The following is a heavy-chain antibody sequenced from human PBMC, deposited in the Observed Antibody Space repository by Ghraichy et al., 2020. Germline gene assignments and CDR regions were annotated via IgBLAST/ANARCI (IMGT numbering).Heavy chain of an antibody. J-gene: IGHJ3*02. CDR2: INPNSGGT. D-gene: IGHD5-18*01. V-gene: IGHV1-2*02. CDR1: GYTFTGYY. CDR3: ARGIYSYGYGYAFDI. Sequence: ASVKVSCKASGYTFTGYYMHWVRQAPGQGLEWMGWINPNSGGTNYAQKFQGRVTMTRDTSISTAYMELSRLRSDDTAVYYCARGIYSYGYGYAFDIWGQGTMVTVSS.